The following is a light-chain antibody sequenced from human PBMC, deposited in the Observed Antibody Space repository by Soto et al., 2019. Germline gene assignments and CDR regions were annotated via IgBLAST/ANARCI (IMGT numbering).Light chain of an antibody. CDR1: QSINSW. CDR2: KAS. Sequence: DIQMTQSPSTLSASVGDRVTITCRASQSINSWLAWYQQKPGKAPKLLIYKASSLESGVPSRFSGSGSGTEFALTISSLQPDDFATYYCQQCYSYSWTFGQGTKVEIK. V-gene: IGKV1-5*03. J-gene: IGKJ1*01. CDR3: QQCYSYSWT.